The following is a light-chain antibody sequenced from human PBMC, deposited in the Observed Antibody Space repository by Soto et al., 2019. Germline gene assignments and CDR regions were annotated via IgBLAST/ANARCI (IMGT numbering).Light chain of an antibody. CDR1: SGHSNYA. V-gene: IGLV4-69*01. CDR2: LNSDGSH. CDR3: QTWGTGIVI. Sequence: QLVLTQSPSASASLGASFKLTCTLSSGHSNYAIAWHQQQPEKGPRYLMNLNSDGSHSKGDGIPDRFSGSSSGAERYLTISSLQSEDEADYYCQTWGTGIVIFGGGTKLTVL. J-gene: IGLJ2*01.